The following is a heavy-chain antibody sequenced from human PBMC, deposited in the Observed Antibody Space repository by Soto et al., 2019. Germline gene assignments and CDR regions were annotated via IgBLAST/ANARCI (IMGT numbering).Heavy chain of an antibody. CDR1: GVSISSHDW. J-gene: IGHJ4*02. CDR2: SHQSGNT. Sequence: QVQLQESGPGLVKPSGTLSLTCAVSGVSISSHDWWTWVRQPPGEGLEWIGESHQSGNTNYNSSLESRVTISVDKSTNQVSLKLTSVTVADTAVYYCATRDSSRFYWGQGTLVTVSS. CDR3: ATRDSSRFY. D-gene: IGHD6-13*01. V-gene: IGHV4-4*02.